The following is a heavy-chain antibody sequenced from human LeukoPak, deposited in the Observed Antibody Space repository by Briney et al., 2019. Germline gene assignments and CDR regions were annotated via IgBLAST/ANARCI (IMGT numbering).Heavy chain of an antibody. Sequence: GGSLRLSCAASGFTFSIFGMHWVRQAPGKGLEWVAFIRYDGSYKYYADSVKGRFTISSDNPKNTLYLQMNSLRAEDTAVYYCAKGYYDTSGYYLDSWGQGTLVTVSS. J-gene: IGHJ4*02. CDR3: AKGYYDTSGYYLDS. CDR1: GFTFSIFG. V-gene: IGHV3-30*02. D-gene: IGHD3-22*01. CDR2: IRYDGSYK.